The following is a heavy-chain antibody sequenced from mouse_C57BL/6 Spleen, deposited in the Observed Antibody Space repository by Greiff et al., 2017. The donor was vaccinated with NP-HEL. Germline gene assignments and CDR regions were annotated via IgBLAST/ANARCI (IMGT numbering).Heavy chain of an antibody. CDR2: INPNNGGT. D-gene: IGHD2-2*01. CDR1: GYTFTDYN. J-gene: IGHJ3*01. V-gene: IGHV1-18*01. Sequence: EVQLQQSGPELVKPGASVKIPCKASGYTFTDYNMDWVKQSHGKSLEWIGDINPNNGGTIYNQKFKGKATLTVAKSSSTAYMELRSLTSEDTAVYYCSREGGYGASWFAYWGQGTLVTVSA. CDR3: SREGGYGASWFAY.